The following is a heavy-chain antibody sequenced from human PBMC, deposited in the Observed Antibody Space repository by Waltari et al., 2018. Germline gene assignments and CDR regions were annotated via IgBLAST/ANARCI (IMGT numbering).Heavy chain of an antibody. J-gene: IGHJ3*02. CDR1: GFVFSDYG. CDR3: AKQYNYALDI. CDR2: IRYDGSDK. D-gene: IGHD1-1*01. V-gene: IGHV3-30*02. Sequence: QVQVVESGGGVVQPGGSLRLSCAASGFVFSDYGMHWVRQAPGKGLAWVAFIRYDGSDKSYADFVKGRFIISRDNSKNSLSLQMNGLRVDDTAVYYCAKQYNYALDIWGQGTMVTVSS.